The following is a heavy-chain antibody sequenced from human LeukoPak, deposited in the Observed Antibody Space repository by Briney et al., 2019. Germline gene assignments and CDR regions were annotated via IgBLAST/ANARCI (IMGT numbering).Heavy chain of an antibody. D-gene: IGHD5-12*01. CDR1: GVGFINHG. CDR2: IWHDGSNE. J-gene: IGHJ5*01. Sequence: GGSLRLSCKGSGVGFINHGIHWVRQAPGKRPEWLATIWHDGSNEEYGDSVKGRVTISRDNSKSTLYLRITSLRDEDTAVYFCARGRYSGYDYVLDSWGQGTLVTVSS. CDR3: ARGRYSGYDYVLDS. V-gene: IGHV3-33*01.